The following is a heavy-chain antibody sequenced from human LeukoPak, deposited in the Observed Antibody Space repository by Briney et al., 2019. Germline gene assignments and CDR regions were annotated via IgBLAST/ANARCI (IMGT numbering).Heavy chain of an antibody. V-gene: IGHV4-4*07. CDR3: ARYTYGNYYFDY. CDR1: GGSISSYY. J-gene: IGHJ4*02. Sequence: SETLSLTCTVSGGSISSYYWSWIRQPAGKGLEWIGRVYASGSTNYNPSLKSRVTMSVDTSKNQFSLQLNSVTAADTAVYYCARYTYGNYYFDYWGQGTLVTVSA. CDR2: VYASGST. D-gene: IGHD5-18*01.